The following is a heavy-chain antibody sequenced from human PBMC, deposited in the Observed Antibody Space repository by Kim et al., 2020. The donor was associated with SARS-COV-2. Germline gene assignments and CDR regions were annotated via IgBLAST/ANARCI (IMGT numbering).Heavy chain of an antibody. Sequence: GGSLRLSCAASGFTFSNYWMNWVRQAPGKGLEWVANIKPDGSEQYYVDSVKGRFIISRDNARDSLYLQLNSLIAEDTAVYYCASQRRSVQTSTSGWGFWGQGTLVTVSS. V-gene: IGHV3-7*01. CDR1: GFTFSNYW. CDR3: ASQRRSVQTSTSGWGF. J-gene: IGHJ4*02. CDR2: IKPDGSEQ. D-gene: IGHD3-16*01.